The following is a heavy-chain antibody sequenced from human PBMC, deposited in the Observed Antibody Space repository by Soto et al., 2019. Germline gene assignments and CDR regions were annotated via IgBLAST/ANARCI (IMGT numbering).Heavy chain of an antibody. D-gene: IGHD2-21*01. CDR1: GGSFSSYG. J-gene: IGHJ6*02. V-gene: IGHV1-69*01. CDR2: IIPIIGTT. CDR3: AREVKEPGSYYYYGLDV. Sequence: QVQLVQSGAEVKKPGSSVKVSCKVSGGSFSSYGITWVRQAPGQGLEWMGGIIPIIGTTKYAQKFQGRVTITADESTTTAYMEVSSLISEDTAVYYCAREVKEPGSYYYYGLDVWGQGTTFTVSS.